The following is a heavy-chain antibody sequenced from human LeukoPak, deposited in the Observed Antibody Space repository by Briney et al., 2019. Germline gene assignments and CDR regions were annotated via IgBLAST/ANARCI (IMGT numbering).Heavy chain of an antibody. J-gene: IGHJ4*02. D-gene: IGHD1-1*01. CDR1: GNTFIVYW. Sequence: AASVKVSCKASGNTFIVYWIHWVRQAPGQGLEWMGAINPRGDATIGAQKFQGRVTTTRDTSTSTVYIELSSLRSEDTAVYYCAREGQQLKHFDYWGQGTLVTVSS. V-gene: IGHV1-46*01. CDR2: INPRGDAT. CDR3: AREGQQLKHFDY.